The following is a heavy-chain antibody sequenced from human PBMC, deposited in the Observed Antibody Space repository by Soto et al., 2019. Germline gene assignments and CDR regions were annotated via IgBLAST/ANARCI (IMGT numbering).Heavy chain of an antibody. V-gene: IGHV1-18*01. D-gene: IGHD6-13*01. CDR2: IITYSGNT. Sequence: QVQLVQSGPEVKKPGASVKVSCKAAGYTFTNYGITWVRQAPGQGLAWMGWIITYSGNTNYAQKLQDRVSLTADTSTSTGYMELRSLRSDDTAVYYCARIPGYSSTWYYAFEIWGQGTLVTVSS. CDR1: GYTFTNYG. J-gene: IGHJ3*02. CDR3: ARIPGYSSTWYYAFEI.